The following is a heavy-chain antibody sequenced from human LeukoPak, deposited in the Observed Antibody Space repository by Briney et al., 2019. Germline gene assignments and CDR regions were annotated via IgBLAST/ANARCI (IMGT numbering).Heavy chain of an antibody. CDR3: ARFSNNYYSYFDY. CDR2: IGAGGTFT. V-gene: IGHV3-21*01. D-gene: IGHD3-22*01. CDR1: GFTFSSYA. Sequence: PGGSLRLSCTASGFTFSSYAMNWVRQAPGKGLEWVSGIGAGGTFTYYADSVKGRFTISRDNAKNSMYLQMNSLRAEDTAVYYCARFSNNYYSYFDYWGQGTLVTVSS. J-gene: IGHJ4*02.